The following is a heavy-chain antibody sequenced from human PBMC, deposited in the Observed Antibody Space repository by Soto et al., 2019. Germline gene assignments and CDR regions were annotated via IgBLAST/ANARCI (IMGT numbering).Heavy chain of an antibody. CDR1: GFTFSSYA. V-gene: IGHV3-23*01. CDR2: ISGSGGST. CDR3: AKDPQLNSWYWFDT. Sequence: GGSLRLSCAASGFTFSSYAMTWVRQAPGKGLEWVSAISGSGGSTYYADSVKGRFTISRDNSKNTLYLQMNSLRAEDTAVYYCAKDPQLNSWYWFDTWGQGTLVTVSS. D-gene: IGHD6-13*01. J-gene: IGHJ5*02.